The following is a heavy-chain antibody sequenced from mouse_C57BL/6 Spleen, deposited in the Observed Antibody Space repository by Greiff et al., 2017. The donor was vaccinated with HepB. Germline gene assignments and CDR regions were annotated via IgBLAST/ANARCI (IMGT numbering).Heavy chain of an antibody. CDR1: GYSITSGYY. CDR2: ISYDGSN. J-gene: IGHJ4*01. Sequence: ESGPGLVKPSQSLSLTCSVTGYSITSGYYWNWIRQFPGTKLEWMGYISYDGSNNYNPSLKNRISITRDTSKNQFFLKLNSVTTEDTATYYCARTGRRDAMDYWGQGTSVTVSS. CDR3: ARTGRRDAMDY. D-gene: IGHD4-1*01. V-gene: IGHV3-6*01.